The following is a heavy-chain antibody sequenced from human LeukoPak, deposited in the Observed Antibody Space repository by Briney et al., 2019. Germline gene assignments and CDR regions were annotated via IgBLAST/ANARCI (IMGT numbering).Heavy chain of an antibody. CDR1: GFTFDDYA. CDR3: VEEGLTRTAGFDY. Sequence: GGSLRLSCAASGFTFDDYAMHWVRQAPGKGLEWVSGISWKSGSIGYADSVKGRFTISRDNAKNSLYLQMNSLRAEDTALYYCVEEGLTRTAGFDYSGEGNLVTVS. D-gene: IGHD4/OR15-4a*01. CDR2: ISWKSGSI. V-gene: IGHV3-9*01. J-gene: IGHJ4*02.